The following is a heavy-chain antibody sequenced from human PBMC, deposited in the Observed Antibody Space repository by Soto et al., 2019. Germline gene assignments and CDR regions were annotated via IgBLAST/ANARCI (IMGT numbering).Heavy chain of an antibody. D-gene: IGHD6-13*01. CDR1: GYTFTHYY. CDR2: INPASGST. V-gene: IGHV1-46*01. J-gene: IGHJ4*02. CDR3: SRDLAAGDH. Sequence: QVQLVQSGAEVKKPGASVKVSCRTSGYTFTHYYIHWVRQAPGQGLAWLGIINPASGSTNNAQDFQGRVTLTMDTSTNKGYMGMSGLRAEDKAIFSCSRDLAAGDHWGQGTLVTV.